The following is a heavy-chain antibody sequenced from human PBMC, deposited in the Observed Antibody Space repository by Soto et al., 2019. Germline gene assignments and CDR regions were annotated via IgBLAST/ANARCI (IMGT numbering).Heavy chain of an antibody. CDR3: GTSSRKDYHFAMDV. D-gene: IGHD6-6*01. CDR1: GFSVSSSD. V-gene: IGHV3-53*01. Sequence: GGSLRLSCAASGFSVSSSDMSWVRQVPGEGLEWVSVIYSGGSTHDADYVKGRFSVSRDASKNTVDLQMNSLRVDDTAVYYCGTSSRKDYHFAMDVWGQGTAVTVSS. CDR2: IYSGGST. J-gene: IGHJ6*02.